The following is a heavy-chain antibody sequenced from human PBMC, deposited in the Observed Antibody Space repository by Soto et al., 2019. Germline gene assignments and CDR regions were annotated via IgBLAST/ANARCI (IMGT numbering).Heavy chain of an antibody. CDR2: ISGSSATSI. CDR1: GFTFSDYA. J-gene: IGHJ3*02. D-gene: IGHD1-1*01. Sequence: QERLVESGGGLVQPGGSLRLSCVASGFTFSDYAMSWVRQAPGKGLEWISFISGSSATSIYYADSVKGRFTISRDSPRNSLYLQMSSLRAEDTAAYYCARGSVGRRNVFDIWGQGTMVTVSS. V-gene: IGHV3-11*01. CDR3: ARGSVGRRNVFDI.